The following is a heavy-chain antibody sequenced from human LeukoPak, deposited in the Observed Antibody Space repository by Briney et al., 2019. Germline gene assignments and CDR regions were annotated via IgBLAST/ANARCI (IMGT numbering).Heavy chain of an antibody. J-gene: IGHJ4*02. CDR2: INHSGST. D-gene: IGHD3-10*01. CDR1: GGSFSGYY. CDR3: ARGVLYGSGSCDY. Sequence: SETLSLTCAVYGGSFSGYYWSWIRQPPGKGLEWIGEINHSGSTNYNPSLKRRVTISVDTSKNQFSLKLSSVTAADTAVYYCARGVLYGSGSCDYWGQGTLVTVSS. V-gene: IGHV4-34*01.